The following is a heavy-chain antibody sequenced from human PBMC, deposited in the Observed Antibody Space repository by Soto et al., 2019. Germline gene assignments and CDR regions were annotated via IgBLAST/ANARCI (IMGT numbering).Heavy chain of an antibody. CDR3: AKDSSPRDPGNFDY. V-gene: IGHV3-9*01. J-gene: IGHJ4*02. Sequence: GGSLRLSCAASGFTFDDYGMHWVRQAPGKGLEWVSGISWNSGSIGYADSVKGRFTISRDNAKNSLYLQMNSLRAEDTALYYCAKDSSPRDPGNFDYWGQGTLVTVSS. D-gene: IGHD6-6*01. CDR1: GFTFDDYG. CDR2: ISWNSGSI.